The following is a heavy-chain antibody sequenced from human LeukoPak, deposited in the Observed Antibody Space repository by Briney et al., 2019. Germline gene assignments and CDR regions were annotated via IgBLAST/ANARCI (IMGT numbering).Heavy chain of an antibody. D-gene: IGHD3-10*01. CDR2: IYYSGST. Sequence: SETLSLTCTVSGGSISSSSYYWGWIRQPPGNGLEWIGSIYYSGSTYYNPSLKSRVTISVDTSKNQFSLKLSSVTAADTAVYYCASLPYGSGSYYNNWFDPWGQGTLVTVSS. V-gene: IGHV4-39*07. J-gene: IGHJ5*02. CDR3: ASLPYGSGSYYNNWFDP. CDR1: GGSISSSSYY.